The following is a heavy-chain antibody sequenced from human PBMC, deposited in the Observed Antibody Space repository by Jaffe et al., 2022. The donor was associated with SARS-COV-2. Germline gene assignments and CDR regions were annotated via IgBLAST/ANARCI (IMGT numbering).Heavy chain of an antibody. D-gene: IGHD1-7*01. CDR1: GFTFSSYG. J-gene: IGHJ5*02. CDR2: VWYDGTNT. Sequence: QVQLVESGGGVVQPGRSLRLSCAASGFTFSSYGMHWVRQSPGKGLEWVAVVWYDGTNTYYADSVRGRFTISRDNSKNTLYLQMNSLRAEDTAVYYCARQGIIGNYATSSWFDPWGQGTLVTVSS. CDR3: ARQGIIGNYATSSWFDP. V-gene: IGHV3-33*01.